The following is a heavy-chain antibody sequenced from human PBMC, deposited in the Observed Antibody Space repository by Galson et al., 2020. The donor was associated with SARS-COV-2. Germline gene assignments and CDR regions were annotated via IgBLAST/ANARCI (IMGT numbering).Heavy chain of an antibody. CDR3: ARVAVVRGVIITDYCFYGIDV. CDR2: IDWDDDK. D-gene: IGHD3-10*01. Sequence: SGPTLVKPTQTLTLTCTFSGFSLSTSGMCVSWIRQPPGKALEWLALIDWDDDKYYSTSLKTRLTISKDTSKNQVDLTMTNMDPVDTATYYCARVAVVRGVIITDYCFYGIDVWGQGTTVTVSS. V-gene: IGHV2-70*01. CDR1: GFSLSTSGMC. J-gene: IGHJ6*02.